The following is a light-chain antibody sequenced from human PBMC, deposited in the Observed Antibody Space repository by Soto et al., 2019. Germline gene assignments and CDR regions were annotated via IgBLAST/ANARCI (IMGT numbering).Light chain of an antibody. V-gene: IGLV1-40*01. CDR1: SSNIGAGYD. CDR3: QSYDSSGFVV. CDR2: GNT. Sequence: QSVLTQPPSVSGAPGQRVTISCTGSSSNIGAGYDVHWYQQLPGTAPKLLIYGNTNRPSGVPDRFSGSKSGTSASLAITGRQAEDEADYYCQSYDSSGFVVFGGGTKVTVL. J-gene: IGLJ2*01.